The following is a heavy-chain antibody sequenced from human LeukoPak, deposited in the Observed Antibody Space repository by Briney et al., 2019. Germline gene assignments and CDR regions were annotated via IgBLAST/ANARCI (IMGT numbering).Heavy chain of an antibody. CDR3: ARDQHQLLYLGY. V-gene: IGHV3-33*01. CDR2: IWYDGSNK. CDR1: GFTFSSYG. D-gene: IGHD2-2*02. J-gene: IGHJ4*02. Sequence: GGSLRLSCAASGFTFSSYGMPWVRQAPGKGLEWVAVIWYDGSNKYYADSVKGRFTISRDNSKNTLYLQMNSLRAEDTAVYYCARDQHQLLYLGYWGQGTLVTVSS.